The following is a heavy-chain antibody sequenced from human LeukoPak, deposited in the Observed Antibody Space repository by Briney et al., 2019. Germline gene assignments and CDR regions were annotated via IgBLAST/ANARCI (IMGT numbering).Heavy chain of an antibody. J-gene: IGHJ3*02. V-gene: IGHV4-4*07. CDR1: GGSISSYY. CDR3: ARDITYYDFWSGRGDAFDI. CDR2: IYTSGST. D-gene: IGHD3-3*01. Sequence: SETLSLTCTVSGGSISSYYWSWIRQPAGKGLEWIGRIYTSGSTNYNPSLRSRVTMSVDTSKSQFSLKLSSVTAADTAVYYCARDITYYDFWSGRGDAFDIWGQGTMVTVSS.